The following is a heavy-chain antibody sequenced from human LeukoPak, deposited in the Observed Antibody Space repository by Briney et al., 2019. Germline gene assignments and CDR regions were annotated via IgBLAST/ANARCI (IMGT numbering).Heavy chain of an antibody. CDR2: ISAYNGNT. D-gene: IGHD6-6*01. J-gene: IGHJ4*02. Sequence: ASVKVSCKASGYTFTSYGTSWVRQAPGQGLEWMGWISAYNGNTNYAQKLQGRVTMTTDTSTSTAYMELRSLRSDDTAVYYCARDAGIAARPEGIDYWGQGTLVTVSS. V-gene: IGHV1-18*01. CDR1: GYTFTSYG. CDR3: ARDAGIAARPEGIDY.